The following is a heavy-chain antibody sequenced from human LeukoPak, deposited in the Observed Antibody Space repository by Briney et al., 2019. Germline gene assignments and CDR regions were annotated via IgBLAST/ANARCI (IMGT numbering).Heavy chain of an antibody. CDR2: ISYDGSNK. CDR3: ARGVGQYSSSPFDY. J-gene: IGHJ4*02. D-gene: IGHD6-13*01. CDR1: GFTFSNYG. V-gene: IGHV3-30*03. Sequence: GGSLRLSCAASGFTFSNYGMHWVRQAPGKGLEWVAVISYDGSNKYYADSVKGRFTISRDNSKNTLYLQMNSLRAEDTAVYYCARGVGQYSSSPFDYWGQGTLVTVSS.